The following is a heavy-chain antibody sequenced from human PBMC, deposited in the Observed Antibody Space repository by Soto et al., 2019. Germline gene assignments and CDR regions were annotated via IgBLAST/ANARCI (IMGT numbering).Heavy chain of an antibody. Sequence: LRLSCAASGFTVSSNYMSWVRQAPGKGLEWVSVIYSGGSTYYADSVKGRFTISRDNSKNTLYLQMNSLRAEDTAVYYCARSPVAYYYGMDVWGQGTTVTVSS. CDR1: GFTVSSNY. J-gene: IGHJ6*02. V-gene: IGHV3-53*01. D-gene: IGHD6-19*01. CDR3: ARSPVAYYYGMDV. CDR2: IYSGGST.